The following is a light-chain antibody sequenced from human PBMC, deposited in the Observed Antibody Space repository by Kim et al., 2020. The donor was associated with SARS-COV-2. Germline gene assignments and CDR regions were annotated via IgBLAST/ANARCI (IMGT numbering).Light chain of an antibody. V-gene: IGKV3-20*01. CDR2: GAS. J-gene: IGKJ2*01. Sequence: SSSPGEGATLSCRASQSVSANYFAWYQQKPGQAPRLLIYGASSRNAGVPERFSASGSGTDFTLTISRVEPEDFAVYYCNQYASSRSFGQGTKLEI. CDR1: QSVSANY. CDR3: NQYASSRS.